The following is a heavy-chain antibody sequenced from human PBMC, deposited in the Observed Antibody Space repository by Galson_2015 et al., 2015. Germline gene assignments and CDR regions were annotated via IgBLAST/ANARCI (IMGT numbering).Heavy chain of an antibody. Sequence: SVKVSCKASGYTFTEQYMHWVRQAPGQGLEWMGRINPKSGSTHYAEKFQGRVTMTVDTSINTAYMALSRLRSDDTAVYYCAREYCSGGSCYGNAGAFDIWGQGTMVTVSS. CDR2: INPKSGST. J-gene: IGHJ3*02. CDR1: GYTFTEQY. CDR3: AREYCSGGSCYGNAGAFDI. D-gene: IGHD2-15*01. V-gene: IGHV1-2*06.